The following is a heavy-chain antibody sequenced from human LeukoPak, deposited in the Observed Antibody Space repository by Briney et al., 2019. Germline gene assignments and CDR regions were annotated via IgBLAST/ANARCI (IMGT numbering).Heavy chain of an antibody. J-gene: IGHJ4*02. Sequence: PSQTLSLTCIVSGGSISSGGYYWSWIRQPPGKGLEWIGNIHQRGSTYYNPSVKSRVTISVDTSKNQFSLKLSSVTAADTAVYYCARDGGSYRHGVWGQGTLVTVSS. V-gene: IGHV4-30-2*01. CDR3: ARDGGSYRHGV. CDR1: GGSISSGGYY. D-gene: IGHD1-26*01. CDR2: IHQRGST.